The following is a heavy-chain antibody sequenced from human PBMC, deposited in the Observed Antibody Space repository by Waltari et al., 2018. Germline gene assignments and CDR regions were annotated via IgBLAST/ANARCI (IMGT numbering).Heavy chain of an antibody. J-gene: IGHJ4*02. CDR1: GFTFSTYC. D-gene: IGHD6-19*01. Sequence: EVQLAESGGGLVQPGGSLRLSCAASGFTFSTYCMTWVRQAPGKGLEWVANIKQDGSEKYYMDSVKGRFTISRDNAKNSLHLQMNSLRVEDTAVYYCARAGTRMSVAGVGDSWGQGTLVTVSS. CDR2: IKQDGSEK. V-gene: IGHV3-7*01. CDR3: ARAGTRMSVAGVGDS.